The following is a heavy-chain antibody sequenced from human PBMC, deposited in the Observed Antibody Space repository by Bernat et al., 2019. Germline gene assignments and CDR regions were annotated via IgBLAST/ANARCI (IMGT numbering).Heavy chain of an antibody. CDR3: THTSAATANYLGAFDI. CDR1: GFTFSNAW. J-gene: IGHJ3*02. CDR2: IKSEADGGTT. V-gene: IGHV3-15*01. D-gene: IGHD6-25*01. Sequence: EVQLVESGGGLVKPGGSLRLSCAASGFTFSNAWMIWVRQAPGKGLEWVGLIKSEADGGTTESAAPVKGRFTISRDDSKNTLYLQMNSLKTEDTAVYYCTHTSAATANYLGAFDIWGQGTMVTVSS.